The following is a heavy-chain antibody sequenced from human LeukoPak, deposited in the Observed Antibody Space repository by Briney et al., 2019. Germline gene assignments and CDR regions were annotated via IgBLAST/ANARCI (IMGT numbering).Heavy chain of an antibody. V-gene: IGHV1-18*01. D-gene: IGHD6-13*01. CDR3: ARDRGRQQLVREFDY. CDR2: ISAYNGNT. J-gene: IGHJ4*02. Sequence: ASVKVSCKASGYTFTSYGISWGRQAPGQGLEWMGWISAYNGNTNYAQKLQGRVTMTTDTSTSTAYMELRSLRSDDTAVYYCARDRGRQQLVREFDYWGQGTLVTVSS. CDR1: GYTFTSYG.